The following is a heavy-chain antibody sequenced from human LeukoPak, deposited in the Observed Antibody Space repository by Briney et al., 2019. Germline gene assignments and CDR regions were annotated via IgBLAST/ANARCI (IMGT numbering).Heavy chain of an antibody. Sequence: ASVKVSCKASVYTFTGYYMHWVRQAPGQGLEWMGWINPNSGGTNYAQKFQGRVTMTRDTSISTAYMELSRLRSDDTAVYYCARGHYDILTGYYSDYWGQGTLVTVSS. J-gene: IGHJ4*02. CDR3: ARGHYDILTGYYSDY. CDR2: INPNSGGT. V-gene: IGHV1-2*02. D-gene: IGHD3-9*01. CDR1: VYTFTGYY.